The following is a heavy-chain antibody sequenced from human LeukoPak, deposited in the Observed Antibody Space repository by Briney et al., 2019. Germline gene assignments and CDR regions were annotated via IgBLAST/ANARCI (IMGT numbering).Heavy chain of an antibody. CDR3: ARGRYYYDSSGYWGFDY. CDR2: IYYSGST. D-gene: IGHD3-22*01. J-gene: IGHJ4*02. CDR1: GGSISSYY. Sequence: SETLSLTCTVSGGSISSYYWSWIRQPPGKGLEWIGYIYYSGSTNYNPSLKSRVTISVDTSRNQFSLKLSSVTAADTAVYYCARGRYYYDSSGYWGFDYWGQGTLVTVSS. V-gene: IGHV4-59*01.